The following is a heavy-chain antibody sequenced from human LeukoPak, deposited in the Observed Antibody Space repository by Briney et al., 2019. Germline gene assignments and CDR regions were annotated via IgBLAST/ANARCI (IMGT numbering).Heavy chain of an antibody. CDR2: IYVSGTT. Sequence: GGSLRLSCAASGFTVRDSYMSWVRQAPGKRLEWLAFIYVSGTTFYAASVKGRFTISRDNSKNTVYLQMNNLRAEDTALYYCGRHAYGGSPPLSWGQGALVTISS. D-gene: IGHD3-10*01. V-gene: IGHV3-66*04. CDR1: GFTVRDSY. J-gene: IGHJ4*02. CDR3: GRHAYGGSPPLS.